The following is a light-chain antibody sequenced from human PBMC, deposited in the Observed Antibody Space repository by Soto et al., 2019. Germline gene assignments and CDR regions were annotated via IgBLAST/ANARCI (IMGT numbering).Light chain of an antibody. J-gene: IGLJ3*02. CDR1: RGHSSHA. V-gene: IGLV4-69*01. Sequence: QPVLTQSPSASASLGASVKLTCILMSRGHSSHAVAWHQQQPEKGPRFLMKLNSDGSHTKGDGIPDRFSGSSSGAERYLTISSLQSEDEADYYCQTWGTGIVLFGGGTKVTVL. CDR2: LNSDGSH. CDR3: QTWGTGIVL.